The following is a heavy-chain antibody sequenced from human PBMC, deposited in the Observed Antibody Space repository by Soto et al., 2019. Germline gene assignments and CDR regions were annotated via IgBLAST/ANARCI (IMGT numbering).Heavy chain of an antibody. CDR2: IYYSGNT. D-gene: IGHD3-10*01. V-gene: IGHV4-39*02. Sequence: PSETLSLTCTVSGGSISSYSYYWGWIRQPPGKGLEWIGSIYYSGNTYYNPSLKSRVTISVDTSKKQFSLKLSSVTAADTAVYHCAREKNYYYYMDVWGKGTTVTVSS. CDR1: GGSISSYSYY. J-gene: IGHJ6*03. CDR3: AREKNYYYYMDV.